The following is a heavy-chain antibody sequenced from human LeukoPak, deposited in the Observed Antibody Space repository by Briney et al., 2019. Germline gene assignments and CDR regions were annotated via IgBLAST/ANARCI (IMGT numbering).Heavy chain of an antibody. V-gene: IGHV5-51*01. CDR1: GYSFTSYW. Sequence: GESLKISCKGSGYSFTSYWIGWVRQMPGKGLEWMGIIYPGDSDTTYSPSFQGQVTISADKSISTAYLQWSSLKASDTAIYYCARQAVAAAGEAWFDPWGQGTLVTVSS. CDR3: ARQAVAAAGEAWFDP. J-gene: IGHJ5*02. D-gene: IGHD6-13*01. CDR2: IYPGDSDT.